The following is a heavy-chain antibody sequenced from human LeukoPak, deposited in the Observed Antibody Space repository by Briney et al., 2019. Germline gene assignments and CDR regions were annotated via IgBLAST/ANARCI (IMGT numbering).Heavy chain of an antibody. CDR1: GYTFTSYW. CDR3: VRHLSYFDGSSYPDY. CDR2: TNPDDSDT. V-gene: IGHV5-51*01. D-gene: IGHD3-22*01. Sequence: GESLKISCKGSGYTFTSYWIGWVRQMPGKGLEWMGITNPDDSDTKYSPAFRGQVTISADKSIRTAFLQWTSLKASDTAMYYCVRHLSYFDGSSYPDYWGQGTLVTVSS. J-gene: IGHJ4*02.